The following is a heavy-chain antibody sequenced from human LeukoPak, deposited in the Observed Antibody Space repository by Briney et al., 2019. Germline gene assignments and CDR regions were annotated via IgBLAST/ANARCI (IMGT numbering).Heavy chain of an antibody. D-gene: IGHD5-12*01. CDR2: ISSNGGST. J-gene: IGHJ4*02. V-gene: IGHV3-64D*09. CDR3: VKDRIGGYSGAYYFDY. CDR1: GFTFSSYA. Sequence: GGSLRLSCSASGFTFSSYAMHWVRQAPGKGLEYVSAISSNGGSTYYADSVKGRFTISRDNSKSTLYLQMSSLRAEDTAVYYCVKDRIGGYSGAYYFDYWGQGTLVTVSS.